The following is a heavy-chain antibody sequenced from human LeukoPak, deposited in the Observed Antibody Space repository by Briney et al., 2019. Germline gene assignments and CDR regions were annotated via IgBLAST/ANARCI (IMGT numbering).Heavy chain of an antibody. V-gene: IGHV5-51*01. CDR1: GYSFSNYW. J-gene: IGHJ4*02. Sequence: GEALKISCKGSGYSFSNYWIGWVRQIPGKGLEWMVIIYPGDSDTRYSPSFQGQVTISADKSIRTAYLQWSSMKASDTAMYYCARRSGQGSGSYYLFDYWGQGTLVTVSS. CDR2: IYPGDSDT. CDR3: ARRSGQGSGSYYLFDY. D-gene: IGHD3-10*01.